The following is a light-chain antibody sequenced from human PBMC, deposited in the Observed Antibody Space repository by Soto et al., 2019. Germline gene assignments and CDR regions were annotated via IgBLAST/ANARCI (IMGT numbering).Light chain of an antibody. V-gene: IGKV3-15*01. Sequence: EIVMTQSPATLSVSPGERATLSCRASQSVSTNLAWYQQKPGQAPRRLIYGASTRATGIPARFSGSGSGTELTLTINSLQSEDLAVYYCHQYNDWPRFTFGPGTKVDIK. CDR1: QSVSTN. CDR3: HQYNDWPRFT. CDR2: GAS. J-gene: IGKJ3*01.